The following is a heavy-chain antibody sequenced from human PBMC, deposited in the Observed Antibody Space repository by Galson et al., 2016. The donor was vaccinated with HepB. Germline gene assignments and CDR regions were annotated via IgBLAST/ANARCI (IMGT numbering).Heavy chain of an antibody. D-gene: IGHD5-24*01. CDR1: GFNFSNYA. J-gene: IGHJ3*02. CDR3: TRDGYNHIAFDI. Sequence: SLRLSCAASGFNFSNYAMHWVRQAPGKGLEWVSSSSGTGATTYYADSVKGRFTISRGNLRNTLYLQLDSLRAEDTALYYCTRDGYNHIAFDIWGRGTMGTVSS. V-gene: IGHV3-23*01. CDR2: SSGTGATT.